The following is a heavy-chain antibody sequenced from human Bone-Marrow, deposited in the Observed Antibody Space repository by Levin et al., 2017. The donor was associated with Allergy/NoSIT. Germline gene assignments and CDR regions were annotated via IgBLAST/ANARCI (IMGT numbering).Heavy chain of an antibody. CDR1: GFTFSGYW. Sequence: PSETLSLTCASSGFTFSGYWMAWVRQAPGNGLEWVANINRDGGDGYYVDSVKGRFTISRDNARNSLDLQMNSLRVEDTAVYYCARNGAWSFEFWGQGTLVTVSS. CDR2: INRDGGDG. D-gene: IGHD2-8*01. CDR3: ARNGAWSFEF. V-gene: IGHV3-7*01. J-gene: IGHJ4*02.